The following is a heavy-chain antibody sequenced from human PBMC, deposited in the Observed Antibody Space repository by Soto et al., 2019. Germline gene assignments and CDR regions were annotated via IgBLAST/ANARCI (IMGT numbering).Heavy chain of an antibody. Sequence: SETLSLTCAVSGVSLTSGNWLTWVRQSPQRGLEYIGEIFHDGTANYYPSFERRVAMSVDTSRNQFSLKLTSVTAADTAVYFCARLVYDTRLNYMYFDFWGPGTLVTVSS. J-gene: IGHJ4*02. CDR1: GVSLTSGNW. V-gene: IGHV4-4*02. D-gene: IGHD3-10*01. CDR3: ARLVYDTRLNYMYFDF. CDR2: IFHDGTA.